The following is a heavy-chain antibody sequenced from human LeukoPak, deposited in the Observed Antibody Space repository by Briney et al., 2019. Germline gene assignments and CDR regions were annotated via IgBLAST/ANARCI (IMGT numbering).Heavy chain of an antibody. V-gene: IGHV4-4*07. D-gene: IGHD2-2*01. CDR2: IYTSGST. CDR3: AREIARVVPAATSYYYYYMDV. CDR1: GGSISSYY. Sequence: SETLSLTCTVSGGSISSYYWSWIRQPAGKGLEWIGRIYTSGSTNYNPSLKSRVTMSVDTSKNQFSLKLSSVTAADTAVYYCAREIARVVPAATSYYYYYMDVWGKGTTVTVCS. J-gene: IGHJ6*03.